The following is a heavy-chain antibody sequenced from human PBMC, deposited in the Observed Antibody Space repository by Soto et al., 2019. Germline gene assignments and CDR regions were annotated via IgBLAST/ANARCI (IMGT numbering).Heavy chain of an antibody. V-gene: IGHV3-33*01. J-gene: IGHJ6*02. CDR1: GFTFSSYG. CDR2: IWYDGSNK. Sequence: PGGSLRLSCAASGFTFSSYGMHWVRQAPGKGLEWVAVIWYDGSNKYYADSVKGRFTISRDNSKNTLYLQMNSLRAEDTAVYYCARDWGRSDSNYFWYYYYYGMDVWGQGTTVTVSS. CDR3: ARDWGRSDSNYFWYYYYYGMDV. D-gene: IGHD4-4*01.